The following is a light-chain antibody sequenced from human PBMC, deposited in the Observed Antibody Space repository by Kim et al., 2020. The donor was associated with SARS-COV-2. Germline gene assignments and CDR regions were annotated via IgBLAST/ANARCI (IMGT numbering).Light chain of an antibody. Sequence: QPVLTQPPSASASLGASVTLTCTLSSGYSNYKVDWYQQRPGKGPRFVMRVGTGGIVGSKGGGISDRFSVFGSGLNRYLTIKNIQEEDESDYHCGADHGSGGNFAFWVFGGGTQLTVL. CDR1: SGYSNYK. J-gene: IGLJ3*02. CDR2: VGTGGIVG. CDR3: GADHGSGGNFAFWV. V-gene: IGLV9-49*01.